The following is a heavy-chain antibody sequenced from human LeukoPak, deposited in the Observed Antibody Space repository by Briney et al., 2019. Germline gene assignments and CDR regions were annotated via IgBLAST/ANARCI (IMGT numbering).Heavy chain of an antibody. CDR1: GFTFSSYG. Sequence: PGGSLRLSCAAPGFTFSSYGMHWVRQAPGKGLEWVAFIWYDGSNKYYADSVKGRFTISRDNSKNTLYLQMNSLRAEDTAVYYCARDSEYNWKPVYYFDYWGQGTLVTVSS. V-gene: IGHV3-33*01. CDR3: ARDSEYNWKPVYYFDY. CDR2: IWYDGSNK. D-gene: IGHD1-20*01. J-gene: IGHJ4*02.